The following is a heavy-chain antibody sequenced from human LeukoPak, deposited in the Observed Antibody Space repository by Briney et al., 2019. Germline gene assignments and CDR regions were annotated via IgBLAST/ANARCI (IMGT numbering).Heavy chain of an antibody. D-gene: IGHD2-2*01. CDR3: ARDGCSSTSCYLYYYYYMDV. J-gene: IGHJ6*03. CDR2: INPNSGGT. V-gene: IGHV1-2*02. CDR1: GYTFTGYY. Sequence: GASVKVSCKASGYTFTGYYMHRVRQAPGQGLEWMGWINPNSGGTNYAQKSQGRVTMTRDTSISTAYMELSRLRSDDTAVYYCARDGCSSTSCYLYYYYYMDVWGKGTTVTVSS.